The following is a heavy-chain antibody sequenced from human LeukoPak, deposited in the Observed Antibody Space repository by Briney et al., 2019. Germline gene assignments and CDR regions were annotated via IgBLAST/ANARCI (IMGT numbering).Heavy chain of an antibody. CDR2: ISGSGGST. J-gene: IGHJ4*02. Sequence: PGGSLRLSCAASGFTFSSYAMSWVRQAPGKGLEWVSAISGSGGSTYYADSVKGRFTISRDNSKNTLYLQMNSLRAEDTAVYYCAKDSRYYYDSSGYYYVTETFDYWGQGTLVTVSS. CDR3: AKDSRYYYDSSGYYYVTETFDY. V-gene: IGHV3-23*01. CDR1: GFTFSSYA. D-gene: IGHD3-22*01.